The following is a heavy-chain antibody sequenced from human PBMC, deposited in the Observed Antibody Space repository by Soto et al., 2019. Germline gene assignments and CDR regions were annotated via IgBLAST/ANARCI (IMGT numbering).Heavy chain of an antibody. CDR1: GFTFSSYG. D-gene: IGHD6-19*01. CDR2: IWYDGSNK. J-gene: IGHJ6*02. CDR3: ARPILPYIAVAGGMFYYYGMDV. Sequence: GGSLRLSCAASGFTFSSYGMHWVRQAPGKGLEWVAVIWYDGSNKYYADSVKGRFTISRDNSKNTLYLQMNSLRAEDTAVYYCARPILPYIAVAGGMFYYYGMDVWGQGTTVTVSS. V-gene: IGHV3-33*01.